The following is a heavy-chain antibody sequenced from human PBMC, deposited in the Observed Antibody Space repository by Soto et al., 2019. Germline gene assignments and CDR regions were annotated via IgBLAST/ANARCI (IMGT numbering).Heavy chain of an antibody. CDR3: VRAKGGYSYGTRFDY. V-gene: IGHV3-9*01. Sequence: EVQLEESGGALVQPGRSLRLSCAASGFTFDDYAMHWVRQVLGKGLEWVSSISWNSGNIGYADSVKGRFTTSRDNAKNTLYLQMNSLRPEDTAVYYCVRAKGGYSYGTRFDYWGQGTLVTVSS. J-gene: IGHJ4*02. CDR2: ISWNSGNI. CDR1: GFTFDDYA. D-gene: IGHD5-18*01.